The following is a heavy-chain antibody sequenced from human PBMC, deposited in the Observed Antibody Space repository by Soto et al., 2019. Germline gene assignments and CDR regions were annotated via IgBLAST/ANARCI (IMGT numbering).Heavy chain of an antibody. CDR3: VRLIGNSWLDF. V-gene: IGHV6-1*01. J-gene: IGHJ5*01. CDR2: TYYMSKCYN. D-gene: IGHD1-26*01. Sequence: SQTLSLTCAISGDSVSSSSVTWNWIRQSPSRGLEWLGRTYYMSKCYNDYAESLKSRITINPDTFKNQFSLHLNSVTPEDTAVYYCVRLIGNSWLDFWGQGTLVTVSS. CDR1: GDSVSSSSVT.